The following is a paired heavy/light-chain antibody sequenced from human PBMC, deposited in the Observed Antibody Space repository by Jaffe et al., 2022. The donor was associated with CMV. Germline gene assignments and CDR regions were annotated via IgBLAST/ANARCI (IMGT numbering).Light chain of an antibody. CDR2: GNR. V-gene: IGLV1-40*01. J-gene: IGLJ3*02. CDR1: TSNIGARYD. Sequence: QSVLTQPPSVSGAPGQRVTISCTGSTSNIGARYDVHWYQQLPGTAPKLLIYGNRNRPSGVPDRFSGSKSGTSASLAITGLQAEDEADYYCQSYDNSLSAWVFGGGTKLTVL. CDR3: QSYDNSLSAWV.
Heavy chain of an antibody. CDR3: ARVQILYLHDYGDAGWLDP. V-gene: IGHV1-2*02. J-gene: IGHJ5*02. D-gene: IGHD4-17*01. Sequence: QVQLVQSGAEVKKPGASVKVSCKASGYTFTDYYIHWVRQAPGQGLEWMGWITPKTGGTNYAQNFQGRVTMTRDTSISTAYMELRSLRFDDTAVYYCARVQILYLHDYGDAGWLDPWGQGTLVTVSS. CDR1: GYTFTDYY. CDR2: ITPKTGGT.